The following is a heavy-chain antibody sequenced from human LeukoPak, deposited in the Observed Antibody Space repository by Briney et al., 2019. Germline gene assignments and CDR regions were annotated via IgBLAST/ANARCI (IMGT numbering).Heavy chain of an antibody. D-gene: IGHD1-26*01. CDR3: ASNSGSFRRFDY. V-gene: IGHV4-59*01. CDR1: GGSISSSY. Sequence: SETLSLTCTVSGGSISSSYWSWIRQPPGRGLEWIGYVFYSGTTNYSPSLKSRVTISVDTSKNQFSLKLSSVTAADTAVYYCASNSGSFRRFDYWGQGTLVTVSS. CDR2: VFYSGTT. J-gene: IGHJ4*02.